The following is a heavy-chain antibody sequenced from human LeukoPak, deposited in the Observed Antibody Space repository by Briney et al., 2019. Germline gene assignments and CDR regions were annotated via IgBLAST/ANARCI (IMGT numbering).Heavy chain of an antibody. D-gene: IGHD3-3*01. CDR3: ARGEVFGVAENVD. CDR2: IYTSGST. Sequence: PSQTLSLTCTVSGGSISSGSYYWSWIRQPAGKGLEWIGRIYTSGSTNYNPSLKSRVTISVDTSKNQFSLKLSSVTAADTAVYYCARGEVFGVAENVDWGQGTLVTVSS. CDR1: GGSISSGSYY. V-gene: IGHV4-61*02. J-gene: IGHJ4*02.